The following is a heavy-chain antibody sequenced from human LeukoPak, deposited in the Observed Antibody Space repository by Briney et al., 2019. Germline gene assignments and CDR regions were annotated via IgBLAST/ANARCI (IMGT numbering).Heavy chain of an antibody. V-gene: IGHV3-48*01. J-gene: IGHJ6*03. Sequence: GGSLRPSCAGSGFTFSSYSMNWVRQAPGKGLEWVSYISSSSTTIYYADSVKGRFTISRDNAKNSLYLQMNSLRAEDTALYYCARDRCSGGRCYSLSVGYMDVWGKGTTVTVSS. CDR3: ARDRCSGGRCYSLSVGYMDV. CDR1: GFTFSSYS. D-gene: IGHD2-15*01. CDR2: ISSSSTTI.